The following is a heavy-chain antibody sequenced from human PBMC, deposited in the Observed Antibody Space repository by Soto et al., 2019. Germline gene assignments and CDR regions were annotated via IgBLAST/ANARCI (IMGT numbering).Heavy chain of an antibody. CDR2: IYYSGST. Sequence: QVQLQESGPGLVKPSQTLSLTCTVSGGSISSGDYYWSWIRQPPGKGLEWIGYIYYSGSTYYNPSLKSRVTISVDTSKNQFSLKLSSVTAADTAVYYCARYTVYDSSGYCRRPYYFDYWGQGTLVTVSS. CDR1: GGSISSGDYY. V-gene: IGHV4-30-4*01. J-gene: IGHJ4*02. CDR3: ARYTVYDSSGYCRRPYYFDY. D-gene: IGHD3-22*01.